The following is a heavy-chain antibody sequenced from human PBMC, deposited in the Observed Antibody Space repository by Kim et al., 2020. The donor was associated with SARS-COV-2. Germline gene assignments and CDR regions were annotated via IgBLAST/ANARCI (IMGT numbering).Heavy chain of an antibody. J-gene: IGHJ6*03. CDR3: ARAVQLWLRGDYMDV. V-gene: IGHV4-30-2*01. D-gene: IGHD5-18*01. Sequence: PSLKSRVTISVDRSKNQFSLKLGSVTAADTAVYYCARAVQLWLRGDYMDVWGKGTTVTVSS.